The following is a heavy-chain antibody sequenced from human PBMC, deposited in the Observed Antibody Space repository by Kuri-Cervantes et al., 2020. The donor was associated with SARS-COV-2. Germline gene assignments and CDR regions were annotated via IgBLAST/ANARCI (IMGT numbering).Heavy chain of an antibody. Sequence: ASVKVSCKVSGYTLTELSMHWVRQAPGKGLEWMGWINPNSGGTNYAQKFQGRVTMTRDTSISTAYMELSRLRSDDTAVYYCARGSAAGHYFDYWGQGTLVTVSS. CDR1: GYTLTELS. V-gene: IGHV1-2*02. CDR2: INPNSGGT. CDR3: ARGSAAGHYFDY. D-gene: IGHD6-13*01. J-gene: IGHJ4*02.